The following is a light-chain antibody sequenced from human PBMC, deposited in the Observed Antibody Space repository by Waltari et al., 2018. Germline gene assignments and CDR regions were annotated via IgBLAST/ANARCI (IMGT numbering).Light chain of an antibody. J-gene: IGKJ1*01. Sequence: DIVMTQSPDSLAVSLGERATINCKSSQSVLYSSNNKNYLAWYQQKPGQPPKLLIYWASTRESGVPDRFSXSGSGTDFTXTXSSLXAXXXAXYXXXXXXXXLTXTFG. V-gene: IGKV4-1*01. CDR1: QSVLYSSNNKNY. CDR3: XXXXXXLTXT. CDR2: WAS.